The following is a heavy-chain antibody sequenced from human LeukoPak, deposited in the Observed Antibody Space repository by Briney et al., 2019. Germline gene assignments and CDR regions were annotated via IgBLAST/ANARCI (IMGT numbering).Heavy chain of an antibody. Sequence: GWALRLSCAGSGFTFSSYSMNWVRQAAGKGLEGVASISSSSSNIYYADSVNGRFPISRDNAKNSLYLQLNRLRAEDTDVYYCARRGLPNQDPYYSGMDVWGQGTTVTVSS. CDR1: GFTFSSYS. CDR3: ARRGLPNQDPYYSGMDV. V-gene: IGHV3-21*06. D-gene: IGHD1-14*01. J-gene: IGHJ6*02. CDR2: ISSSSSNI.